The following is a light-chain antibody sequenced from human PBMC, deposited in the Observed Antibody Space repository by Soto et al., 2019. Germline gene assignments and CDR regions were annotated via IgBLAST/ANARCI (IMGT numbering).Light chain of an antibody. V-gene: IGKV3-20*01. CDR3: QQYGSSPRVT. CDR1: QSVSSSY. J-gene: IGKJ5*01. Sequence: EIVLTQSPGTLSLSPGERATLSCRASQSVSSSYLAWYQQKPGQAPRLLIYGASSRATGIPDRFCGSGSGTDFTLTISRLEPEDFAVYYCQQYGSSPRVTFGQETRLEIK. CDR2: GAS.